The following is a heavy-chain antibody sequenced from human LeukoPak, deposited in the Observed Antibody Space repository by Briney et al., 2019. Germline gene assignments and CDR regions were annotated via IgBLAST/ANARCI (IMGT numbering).Heavy chain of an antibody. CDR1: GGSISSYY. D-gene: IGHD6-19*01. Sequence: SETLSLTCTVSGGSISSYYWSWIRQPPGKGLEWIGYIYYSGSTNYNPSLKSRVTISVDTSKNQFSLKLSSVTAADTAVYYCAKTYSSGLYYGMDVWGQGTTVTVSS. CDR3: AKTYSSGLYYGMDV. V-gene: IGHV4-59*01. CDR2: IYYSGST. J-gene: IGHJ6*02.